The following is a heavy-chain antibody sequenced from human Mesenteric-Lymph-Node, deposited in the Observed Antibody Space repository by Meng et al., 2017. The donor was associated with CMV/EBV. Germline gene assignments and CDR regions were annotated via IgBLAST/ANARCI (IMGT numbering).Heavy chain of an antibody. V-gene: IGHV3-48*01. CDR1: GYTFTNYW. CDR2: ISSSGSTI. Sequence: GGSLRLSCKGSGYTFTNYWIAWVRQMPGKGLEWVSYISSSGSTIYYADSVKGRFTISRDNSKNTVSLQMNSLTAEDTAVYFCARGAKYNWNWEYFDLWGRGTLVTVSS. D-gene: IGHD1-7*01. CDR3: ARGAKYNWNWEYFDL. J-gene: IGHJ2*01.